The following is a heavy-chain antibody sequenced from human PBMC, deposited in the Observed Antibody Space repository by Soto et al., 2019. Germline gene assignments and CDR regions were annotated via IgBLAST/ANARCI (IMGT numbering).Heavy chain of an antibody. Sequence: SETLSLTCTVSGGSISNGGYYWSWIRQHPGKGLEWIGSVYYSGSTYYNPSLESRVTISVDKSKNQFSLKLMSLSAADTAVYYCGRLEGLATISYYFDYWGQGALVTVSS. CDR2: VYYSGST. D-gene: IGHD3-9*01. V-gene: IGHV4-39*01. CDR1: GGSISNGGYY. CDR3: GRLEGLATISYYFDY. J-gene: IGHJ4*02.